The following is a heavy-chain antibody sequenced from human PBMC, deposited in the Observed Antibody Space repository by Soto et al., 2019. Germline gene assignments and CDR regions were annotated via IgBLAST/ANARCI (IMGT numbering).Heavy chain of an antibody. V-gene: IGHV1-18*01. CDR2: ISGYNGNT. Sequence: QVQVVQSGDEVKKPGASVKVSSKASGYTFTNYGFSWVRQAPGQGLEWMGWISGYNGNTKYAEKFQGRVTMTTDTSTSTAHMELRSLRSDETAVYYCAREGQAPYYYYGMDVWGQGTAVTVSS. CDR1: GYTFTNYG. CDR3: AREGQAPYYYYGMDV. J-gene: IGHJ6*02.